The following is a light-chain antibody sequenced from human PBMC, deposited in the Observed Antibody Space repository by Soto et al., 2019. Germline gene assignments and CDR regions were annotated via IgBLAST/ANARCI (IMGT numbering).Light chain of an antibody. J-gene: IGKJ1*01. V-gene: IGKV3-20*01. CDR3: QQYGSSPPT. CDR1: QSVSSSY. CDR2: GAS. Sequence: IVLTQSPGTLSLSPGERATLSCRASQSVSSSYLAWYQQKLGQAPRLLIYGASSRASGIPDRFSGSGSGTGFTLPISRLEPEDFAVYYCQQYGSSPPTFGQGTKVDIK.